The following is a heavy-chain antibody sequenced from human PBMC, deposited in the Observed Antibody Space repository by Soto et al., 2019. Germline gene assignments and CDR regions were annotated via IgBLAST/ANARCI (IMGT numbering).Heavy chain of an antibody. V-gene: IGHV2-70*01. CDR3: ARYVDTAMATFFDY. CDR2: IDWDDDK. D-gene: IGHD5-18*01. CDR1: GFSPSTSGMC. J-gene: IGHJ4*02. Sequence: SGPTLVNPTQTLTLTCTFSGFSPSTSGMCVSWIRQPPGKALEWLALIDWDDDKYYSTSLKTRLTISKDTSKNQVVLTMTNMDPVDTATYYCARYVDTAMATFFDYWGQGTLVTVSS.